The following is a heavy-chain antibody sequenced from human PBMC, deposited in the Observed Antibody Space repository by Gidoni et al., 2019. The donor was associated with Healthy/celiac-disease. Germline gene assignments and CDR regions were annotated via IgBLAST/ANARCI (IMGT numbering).Heavy chain of an antibody. V-gene: IGHV3-23*01. CDR2: ISGSGGST. Sequence: EVQLLESGGGLVQPGGSLRLSCAASGFTFSSYAMSWVRQAPGKGLEWVSAISGSGGSTYYADSVKGRFTISRDNSKNTLYLQMNSLRAEDTAVYYCAALGNCGGDCSPYFDYWGQGTLVTVSS. J-gene: IGHJ4*02. D-gene: IGHD2-21*02. CDR3: AALGNCGGDCSPYFDY. CDR1: GFTFSSYA.